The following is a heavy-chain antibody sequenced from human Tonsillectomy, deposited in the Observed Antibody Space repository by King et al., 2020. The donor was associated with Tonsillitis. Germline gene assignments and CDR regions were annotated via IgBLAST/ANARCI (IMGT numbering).Heavy chain of an antibody. CDR3: ARQLLTGAYYYHGMDV. V-gene: IGHV1-69*01. Sequence: AEVMKPGSSVKVSCKASGGTFSSYSISWVRQAPGQGLEWMGGIIPIFGTANYAQKFQGRVTITADESTSTDYMELSSLRSEDTAVYYCARQLLTGAYYYHGMDVWGQGTTVTVAS. J-gene: IGHJ6*02. CDR2: IIPIFGTA. D-gene: IGHD1-20*01. CDR1: GGTFSSYS.